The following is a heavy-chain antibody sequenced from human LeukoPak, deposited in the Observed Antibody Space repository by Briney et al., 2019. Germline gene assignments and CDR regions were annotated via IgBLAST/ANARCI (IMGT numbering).Heavy chain of an antibody. D-gene: IGHD3-10*01. CDR3: ARGRTTTTMVRGVIIGY. Sequence: ASVKVSCKASGYTFTSYDINWVRQATGQGLEWMGWMNPNSGNTGYAQKFQGRVTMTRNTSISTAYMKLSSLRSEDTAVYYCARGRTTTTMVRGVIIGYWGQGTLVTVSS. CDR2: MNPNSGNT. CDR1: GYTFTSYD. V-gene: IGHV1-8*01. J-gene: IGHJ4*02.